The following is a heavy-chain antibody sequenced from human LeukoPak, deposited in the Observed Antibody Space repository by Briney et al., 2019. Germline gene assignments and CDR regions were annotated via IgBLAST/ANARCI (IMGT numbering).Heavy chain of an antibody. CDR3: ARGGGYYAIDY. J-gene: IGHJ4*02. V-gene: IGHV3-53*01. D-gene: IGHD1-26*01. Sequence: GGSLRLSCAASGFIVNSNYMNWVRQAPGKGLEWVSVHYSDDTTYYADSVKGRFTISRDNSKNTLYLQMNNLRAEDTAVYYCARGGGYYAIDYWGQGTLVTVSS. CDR1: GFIVNSNY. CDR2: HYSDDTT.